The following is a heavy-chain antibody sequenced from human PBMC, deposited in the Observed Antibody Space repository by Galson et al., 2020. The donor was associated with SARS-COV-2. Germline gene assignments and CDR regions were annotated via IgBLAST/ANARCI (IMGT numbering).Heavy chain of an antibody. CDR3: ARANRMYYDYVWGSYRFADEERFFDY. CDR2: INSDGSST. D-gene: IGHD3-16*02. CDR1: GFTFSSYW. Sequence: GESLKISCAASGFTFSSYWMHWVRQAPGKGLVWVSRINSDGSSTSYADSVKGRFTISRDNAKNTLYLQMNSLRAEDTAVYYCARANRMYYDYVWGSYRFADEERFFDYWGQGTLVTVSS. J-gene: IGHJ4*02. V-gene: IGHV3-74*01.